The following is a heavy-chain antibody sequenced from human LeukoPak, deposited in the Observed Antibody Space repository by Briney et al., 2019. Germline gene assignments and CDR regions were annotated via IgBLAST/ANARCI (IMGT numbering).Heavy chain of an antibody. J-gene: IGHJ6*03. CDR1: GFTAGSNF. Sequence: GGSLRLSCAASGFTAGSNFMRWVRQAPGKGLEWVSVIYSGVTTYYADSVRGRFTISRDTSKNTLSLQMNSRRADDTAVYYCARDGYGYNYMDVWGKGTTVTVSS. CDR3: ARDGYGYNYMDV. V-gene: IGHV3-53*01. CDR2: IYSGVTT. D-gene: IGHD1-1*01.